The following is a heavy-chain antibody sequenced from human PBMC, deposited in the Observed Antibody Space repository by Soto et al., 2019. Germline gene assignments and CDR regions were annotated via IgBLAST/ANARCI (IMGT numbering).Heavy chain of an antibody. CDR3: AGGGMGYIPRGMDV. Sequence: QVQLVQSGAEVKKPGSSVKVSCKASGGTFSSYTISWVRQAPGQGLEWMGRIIPILGIANYAQKFQGRVTVTGDKSPSTGDMELSSLRSGDTAVDYWAGGGMGYIPRGMDVWGPGATVTVSS. CDR2: IIPILGIA. D-gene: IGHD5-18*01. V-gene: IGHV1-69*02. J-gene: IGHJ6*01. CDR1: GGTFSSYT.